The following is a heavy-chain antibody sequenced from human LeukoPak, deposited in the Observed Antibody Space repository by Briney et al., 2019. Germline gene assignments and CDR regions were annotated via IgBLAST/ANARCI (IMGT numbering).Heavy chain of an antibody. CDR2: INQSGTT. Sequence: HSETLSLTCAVYGASFSGYYWSWIRQPPGKGLEWIGEINQSGTTNYNPSLESRVAMSVDPSKNQFSLNLTSVTAADTAVYYCSRRPRNSGSDDGPPGLDYWGQGTLVTVSS. CDR1: GASFSGYY. CDR3: SRRPRNSGSDDGPPGLDY. D-gene: IGHD1-26*01. J-gene: IGHJ4*02. V-gene: IGHV4-34*01.